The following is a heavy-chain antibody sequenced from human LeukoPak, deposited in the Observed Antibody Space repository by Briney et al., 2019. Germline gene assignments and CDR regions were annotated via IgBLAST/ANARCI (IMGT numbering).Heavy chain of an antibody. CDR3: ARLYSSSWYDGDY. D-gene: IGHD6-13*01. CDR2: IYYSGST. Sequence: SETLSLNCTVSGGSISSYYWSWIRQPPGKGLEWIGYIYYSGSTNYNPSLKSRVTITVDTSKNQFSLKLSSVTAADTAVYYCARLYSSSWYDGDYWGQGTLVTVSS. J-gene: IGHJ4*02. CDR1: GGSISSYY. V-gene: IGHV4-59*08.